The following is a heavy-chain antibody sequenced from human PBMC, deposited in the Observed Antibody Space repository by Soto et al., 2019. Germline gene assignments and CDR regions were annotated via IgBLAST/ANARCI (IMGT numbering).Heavy chain of an antibody. CDR1: GFTFSSYD. Sequence: QVQLVESGGGVVQPGRSLRLSCTASGFTFSSYDMHWVRQAPGKGLEWVAVISYDGSNKHYADSVKGRFTISRNNSKNTLYLQMNSLGAEDTAVYYCAREYGIGGATFDIWGQGTMVTVSS. CDR3: AREYGIGGATFDI. V-gene: IGHV3-30-3*01. J-gene: IGHJ3*02. D-gene: IGHD2-15*01. CDR2: ISYDGSNK.